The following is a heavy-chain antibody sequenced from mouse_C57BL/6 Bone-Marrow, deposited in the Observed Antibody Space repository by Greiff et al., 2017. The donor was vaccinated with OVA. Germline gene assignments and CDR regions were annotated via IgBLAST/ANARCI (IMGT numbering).Heavy chain of an antibody. CDR1: GFSLTSYG. CDR2: IWSGGST. CDR3: ALKGYFDV. Sequence: VKLMESGPGLVQPSQSLSITCTVSGFSLTSYGVHWVRQSPGKGLEWLGVIWSGGSTDYNAAFISRLSISKDNSKSQVFFKMNSLQADDTAIYYCALKGYFDVWGTGTTVTVSS. J-gene: IGHJ1*03. V-gene: IGHV2-2*01.